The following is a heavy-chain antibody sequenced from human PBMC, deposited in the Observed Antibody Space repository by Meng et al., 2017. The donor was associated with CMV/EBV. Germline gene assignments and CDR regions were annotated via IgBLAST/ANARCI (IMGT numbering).Heavy chain of an antibody. CDR1: GFTFSSYA. CDR3: AKGGGGELLIVHFDY. CDR2: ISGSGGST. V-gene: IGHV3-23*01. D-gene: IGHD1-26*01. J-gene: IGHJ4*02. Sequence: GESLKISCAASGFTFSSYAMSWVRQAPGKGLEWVSAISGSGGSTYYADSVKGRFTISRDNSKNTLYLQMNSRRAEDTPVYYCAKGGGGELLIVHFDYWGQGTLVTVSS.